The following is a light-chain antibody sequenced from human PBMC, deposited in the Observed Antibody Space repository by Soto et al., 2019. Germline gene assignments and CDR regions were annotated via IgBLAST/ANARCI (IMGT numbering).Light chain of an antibody. V-gene: IGKV3-20*01. Sequence: EIVLTQSPGTLSLSPGERATLSCRASQSVRSDYLAWYQQKPGQAPRLHIYGASTRATGIPDRFSGSESGTDFTLTISRLEPEDFVVYYCQQYGNSPFTFGQGTKVDIK. CDR3: QQYGNSPFT. CDR2: GAS. J-gene: IGKJ1*01. CDR1: QSVRSDY.